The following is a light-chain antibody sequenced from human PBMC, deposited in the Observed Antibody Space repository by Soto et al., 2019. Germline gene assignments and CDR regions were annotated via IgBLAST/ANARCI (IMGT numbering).Light chain of an antibody. CDR1: GSSIGTNT. CDR2: GNN. CDR3: AAWDGSLNHVV. J-gene: IGLJ2*01. Sequence: QSVLTQPPSASGTPGQRVTISCSGSGSSIGTNTVNWYRQLPGTTPTLLIYGNNQRPSGVPDRFSGAKYGTSAALGISGRQPADEADYYCAAWDGSLNHVVFGGGTKLTVL. V-gene: IGLV1-44*01.